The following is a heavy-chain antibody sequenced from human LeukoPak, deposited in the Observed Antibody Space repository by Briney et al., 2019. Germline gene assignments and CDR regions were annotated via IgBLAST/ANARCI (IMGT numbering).Heavy chain of an antibody. Sequence: PGGSLRLSCAASGFTVSSNYMSWVRQAPGKGLEWVSAISGSGGSTYYADSVKGRFTISRDNSKNTLYLQMNSLRAEDTAVYYCAKDHRTKPHGYYFDYWGQGTLVTVSS. J-gene: IGHJ4*02. V-gene: IGHV3-23*01. CDR2: ISGSGGST. CDR3: AKDHRTKPHGYYFDY. D-gene: IGHD6-25*01. CDR1: GFTVSSNY.